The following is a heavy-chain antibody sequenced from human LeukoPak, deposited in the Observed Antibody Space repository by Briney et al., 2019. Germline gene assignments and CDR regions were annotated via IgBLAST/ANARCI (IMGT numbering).Heavy chain of an antibody. Sequence: SETLSLTCTVSGGSISSCYWSWIRQPPGKGPEWIGLIYDSGSTYYNPSLQSRVTISVDTSKNQLSLKLTSVTAAHTAVYYCARAGGYSYSFDPWGQGTLVTVSS. CDR1: GGSISSCY. CDR3: ARAGGYSYSFDP. J-gene: IGHJ5*02. V-gene: IGHV4-59*01. D-gene: IGHD5-18*01. CDR2: IYDSGST.